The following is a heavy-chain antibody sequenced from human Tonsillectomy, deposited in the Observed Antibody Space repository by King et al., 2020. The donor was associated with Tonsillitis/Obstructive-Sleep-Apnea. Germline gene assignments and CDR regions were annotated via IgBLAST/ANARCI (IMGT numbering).Heavy chain of an antibody. CDR1: GFTFSNYG. CDR2: ISDDGSNK. Sequence: VQLVESGGGVVQPGRSLRLSCAASGFTFSNYGMHWVRQAPGKGLEWVAVISDDGSNKYYADSVKGRFTISRDNSKNTLYLQVNSLRPEDTAMYYCTRYTEDIVVVVAAFYYYYMDVWGKGTTVTVSS. D-gene: IGHD2-15*01. V-gene: IGHV3-30*03. J-gene: IGHJ6*03. CDR3: TRYTEDIVVVVAAFYYYYMDV.